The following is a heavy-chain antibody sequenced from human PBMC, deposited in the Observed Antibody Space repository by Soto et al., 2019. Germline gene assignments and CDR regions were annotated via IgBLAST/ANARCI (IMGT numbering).Heavy chain of an antibody. CDR1: GYTFTAYH. D-gene: IGHD3-10*02. CDR3: ARNMDYYFGRGSGNGHGA. V-gene: IGHV1-2*02. Sequence: QVQLVQSGAEVKEPGDSVRVSCEASGYTFTAYHIHGVRQAPGQGLEWMGWINPKFGDTTYAQDFQGRAPIAREMSISTVYMGLSRVTSDHTDIYYCARNMDYYFGRGSGNGHGAWGKGNTVTVFS. J-gene: IGHJ6*04. CDR2: INPKFGDT.